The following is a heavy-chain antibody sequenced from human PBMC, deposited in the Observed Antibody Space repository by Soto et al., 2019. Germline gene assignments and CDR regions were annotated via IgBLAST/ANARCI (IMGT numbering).Heavy chain of an antibody. CDR3: AKGPCVYGTYCFDF. Sequence: SETLSLTCTVSGGSISDSYWCWIRQPPGKGLELIGDVNYSKNSNYTPSLTSRVTISLVTAKKQFYLNLISVTAAATAVYYWAKGPCVYGTYCFDFWGQGILVTVSS. D-gene: IGHD4-17*01. J-gene: IGHJ4*02. CDR1: GGSISDSY. CDR2: VNYSKNS. V-gene: IGHV4-59*01.